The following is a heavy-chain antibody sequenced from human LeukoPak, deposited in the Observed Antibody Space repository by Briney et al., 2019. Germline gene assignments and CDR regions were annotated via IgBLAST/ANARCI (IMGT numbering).Heavy chain of an antibody. CDR1: GGSITTTNW. D-gene: IGHD1-26*01. Sequence: SETLSLTCGVSGGSITTTNWWSWVRQPPGKGLEWIGSISYSGSTYNNPSLKSRVTISVDTSKNQFSLKLSSVTAPDTAVYYCARRVYSGSYNWYFDLWGRGTLVTVSS. CDR3: ARRVYSGSYNWYFDL. V-gene: IGHV4-39*01. CDR2: ISYSGST. J-gene: IGHJ2*01.